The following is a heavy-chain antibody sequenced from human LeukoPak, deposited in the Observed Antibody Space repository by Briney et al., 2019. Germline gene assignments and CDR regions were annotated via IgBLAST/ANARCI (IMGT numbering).Heavy chain of an antibody. CDR2: INPNSGGT. J-gene: IGHJ3*02. CDR3: AGPLDTVDAFDI. V-gene: IGHV1-2*02. D-gene: IGHD5-18*01. CDR1: GYTFTGYY. Sequence: GASVNVSCKASGYTFTGYYIHWVRQAPGQGLEWMGWINPNSGGTDYAQKFQDRVTMTRDTFISTAYMELSGLRSDDTAVYYCAGPLDTVDAFDIWGQGTMVTLFS.